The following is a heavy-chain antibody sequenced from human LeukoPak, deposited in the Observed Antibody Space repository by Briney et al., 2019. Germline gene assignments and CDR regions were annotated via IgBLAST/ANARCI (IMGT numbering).Heavy chain of an antibody. CDR3: AKDILADIDY. V-gene: IGHV3-30*02. J-gene: IGHJ4*02. CDR2: IRHDGSIK. D-gene: IGHD3-3*01. Sequence: TAGTLSLTCAASGFTFSTYGMYWVRQAPGKGLEWVAFIRHDGSIKNYAETVKGGCPVSRDNSNDALYLQMNSLRAEYMAVYYGAKDILADIDYWGQGTLVSVSS. CDR1: GFTFSTYG.